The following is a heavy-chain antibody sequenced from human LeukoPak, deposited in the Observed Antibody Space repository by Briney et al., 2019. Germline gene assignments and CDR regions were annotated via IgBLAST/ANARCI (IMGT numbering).Heavy chain of an antibody. V-gene: IGHV3-23*01. CDR1: GFTFSSYA. D-gene: IGHD4/OR15-4a*01. J-gene: IGHJ4*02. CDR3: AKDLTFDY. Sequence: GGSLRLSCAASGFTFSSYAMSWVRQAPGKGLEWVSAISGSGGSTYYADSVKGRFTISRDNSKNTLYLQMNSLRARDRALFYWAKDLTFDYWGQGTLVTASS. CDR2: ISGSGGST.